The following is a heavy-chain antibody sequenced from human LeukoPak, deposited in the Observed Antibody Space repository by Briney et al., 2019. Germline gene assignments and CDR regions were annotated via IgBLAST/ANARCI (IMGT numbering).Heavy chain of an antibody. CDR3: ARDPGITIFGVATDDY. V-gene: IGHV1-69*04. Sequence: ASVKVSCKASGGTFSSYAISWVRQAPGQGLEWMGRIIPILGIANYAQKFQGRVTITADKSTSTAYTELSSLRSEDTAVYYCARDPGITIFGVATDDYWGQGTLVTVSS. J-gene: IGHJ4*02. CDR1: GGTFSSYA. CDR2: IIPILGIA. D-gene: IGHD3-3*01.